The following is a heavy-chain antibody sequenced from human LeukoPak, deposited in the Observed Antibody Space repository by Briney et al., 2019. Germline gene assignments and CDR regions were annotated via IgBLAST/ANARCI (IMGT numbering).Heavy chain of an antibody. CDR1: GFSLSNTGVG. CDR3: AHRPLSGVYYFDY. Sequence: SGPTLVKPTQTLTLTCSFSGFSLSNTGVGVGWIRQPPGKALEWLALIYWEHDKRYSSSLKGRLTISKDTSKNQVVLTVANMDPVDTATYYCAHRPLSGVYYFDYWGQGTLVTVSS. V-gene: IGHV2-5*02. J-gene: IGHJ4*02. D-gene: IGHD3-3*01. CDR2: IYWEHDK.